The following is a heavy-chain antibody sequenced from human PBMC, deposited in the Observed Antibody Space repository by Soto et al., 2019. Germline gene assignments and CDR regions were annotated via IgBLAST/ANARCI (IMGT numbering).Heavy chain of an antibody. J-gene: IGHJ6*02. Sequence: DVQLLESGGGLVQPGGSLRLSCTTSGFTFAKYAMSWVRQAPGKGLEWVSGVSGSGGSTYYSDSVKGRFTISKSASKEPLYLQMNTLRVEDTGIYYCAKASSWYYYYSMDVWGRGTAVTVSS. CDR2: VSGSGGST. V-gene: IGHV3-23*01. CDR3: AKASSWYYYYSMDV. D-gene: IGHD3-16*01. CDR1: GFTFAKYA.